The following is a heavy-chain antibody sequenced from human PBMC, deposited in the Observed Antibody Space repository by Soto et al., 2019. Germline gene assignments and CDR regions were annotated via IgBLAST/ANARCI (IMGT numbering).Heavy chain of an antibody. CDR2: IYPGDSDT. Sequence: PGESLKISCKGSGYRFTSYWIGWVRQMPGKGLEWMGIIYPGDSDTRYSPSFQGQVTVSADKSISTAYLQWSSLKASDTAIYYFATTTIEMAHHGFAIWGQGTMVTVSS. CDR1: GYRFTSYW. J-gene: IGHJ3*02. D-gene: IGHD3-9*01. CDR3: ATTTIEMAHHGFAI. V-gene: IGHV5-51*01.